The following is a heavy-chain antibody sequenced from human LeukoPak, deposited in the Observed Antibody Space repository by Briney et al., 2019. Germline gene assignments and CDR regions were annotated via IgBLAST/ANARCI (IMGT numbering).Heavy chain of an antibody. Sequence: GGSLRLSCAASGFTFSSYSMNWVRQAPGKGLEWVSSISSSSSYIYYADSVKGRSTISRDNAKNSLYLQMNSLRAEDTAVYYCAGDRPGSSGYYYDYWGQGTLVTVSS. CDR3: AGDRPGSSGYYYDY. CDR2: ISSSSSYI. J-gene: IGHJ4*02. D-gene: IGHD3-22*01. V-gene: IGHV3-21*01. CDR1: GFTFSSYS.